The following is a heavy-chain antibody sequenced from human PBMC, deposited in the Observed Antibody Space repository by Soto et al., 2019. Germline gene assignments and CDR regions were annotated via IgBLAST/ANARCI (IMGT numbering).Heavy chain of an antibody. CDR3: GRDRSLAS. V-gene: IGHV3-7*01. CDR1: GFNFISYW. J-gene: IGHJ5*02. Sequence: PGGSLRLSCAASGFNFISYWMSWVRQAPGKGLEWVANIKQDGSEKYYVDSVKGRFTISRDNAKNSLYLQMNSLRADDTAVYFCGRDRSLASWGQGTLVTVSS. CDR2: IKQDGSEK.